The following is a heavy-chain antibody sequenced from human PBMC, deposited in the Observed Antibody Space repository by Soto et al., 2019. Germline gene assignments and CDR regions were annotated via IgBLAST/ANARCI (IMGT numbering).Heavy chain of an antibody. CDR1: GGSFSYYY. V-gene: IGHV4-34*01. D-gene: IGHD3-10*01. CDR2: INHSGTI. CDR3: ARSFRGVSLD. J-gene: IGHJ4*02. Sequence: KTSETLSLTCSVNGGSFSYYYWSWIRQSPGKGLEWIGEINHSGTINLNPSLKSRVTISIDTSENQFSLTLRSVTAADTAIYYCARSFRGVSLDWGQGTLVTVSS.